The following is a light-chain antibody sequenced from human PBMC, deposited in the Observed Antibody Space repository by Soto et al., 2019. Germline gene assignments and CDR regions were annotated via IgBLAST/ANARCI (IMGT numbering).Light chain of an antibody. Sequence: DSHMTHSAWTLSGSVVDRVTITCRASQTISSWLAWYQQKPGKAPKLLIYKASTLKSGVPSRFSGSGSGTEFTLTISSLQPDDFATYYCQHYNSYSEAFGQGTKVDIK. CDR3: QHYNSYSEA. CDR1: QTISSW. CDR2: KAS. J-gene: IGKJ1*01. V-gene: IGKV1-5*03.